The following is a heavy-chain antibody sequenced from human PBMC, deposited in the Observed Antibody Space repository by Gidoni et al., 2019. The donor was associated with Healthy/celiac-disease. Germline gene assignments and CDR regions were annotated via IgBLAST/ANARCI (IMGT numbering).Heavy chain of an antibody. CDR2: IIPIFGTA. J-gene: IGHJ3*02. CDR3: ARDPGDYYDSSGYHDAFDI. V-gene: IGHV1-69*06. D-gene: IGHD3-22*01. Sequence: QVQLVQSGAEVKKPGSSVKVSCKASGGTFSSYAISWVRQAPGQGLEWMGGIIPIFGTANYAQKFQGRVTITADKSTSTAYMELSSLRSEDTAVYYCARDPGDYYDSSGYHDAFDIWGQGTMVTVSS. CDR1: GGTFSSYA.